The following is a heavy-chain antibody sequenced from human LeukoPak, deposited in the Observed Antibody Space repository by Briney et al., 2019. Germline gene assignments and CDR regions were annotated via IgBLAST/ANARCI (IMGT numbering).Heavy chain of an antibody. D-gene: IGHD2-2*01. Sequence: PGGSLRLSCAASGFTFSSYAMHWVRQAPGKGLEYVSAISSNGGSTYYANSVKGRFTISRDNSKNTLYLQMGSLRAEDMAVYYCAREGAQYQLLSNWFDPWGQGTLVTVSS. CDR1: GFTFSSYA. CDR2: ISSNGGST. V-gene: IGHV3-64*01. CDR3: AREGAQYQLLSNWFDP. J-gene: IGHJ5*02.